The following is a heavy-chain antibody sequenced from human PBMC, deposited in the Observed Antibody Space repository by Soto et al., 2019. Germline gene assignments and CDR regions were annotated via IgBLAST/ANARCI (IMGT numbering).Heavy chain of an antibody. CDR1: GFTFSSYW. CDR3: ARGGDYTYYYGMDV. CDR2: IKQDGSEK. V-gene: IGHV3-7*01. D-gene: IGHD4-4*01. J-gene: IGHJ6*02. Sequence: EVQLVESGGGLVQPGGSLRLSCAASGFTFSSYWMSWVRQAPGKGLEWVANIKQDGSEKYYVDSVKGRFTISRDNAKNSLYLQMNSLRAEDTAVYYCARGGDYTYYYGMDVWGQGTTVTVSS.